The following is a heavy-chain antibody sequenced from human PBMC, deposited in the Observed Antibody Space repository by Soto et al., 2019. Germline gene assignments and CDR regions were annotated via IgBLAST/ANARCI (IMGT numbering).Heavy chain of an antibody. J-gene: IGHJ6*04. CDR3: ASPRITMVRDLVDV. CDR1: GFTFSSYW. CDR2: INSDGSIT. Sequence: EVQLVESGGGLVQPGGSLRLSCAASGFTFSSYWMHWVRQAPGKWLVWVSRINSDGSITSYADSVKGRFTISRDNAKNTLYLQINSLRDKDTAVYNCASPRITMVRDLVDVWGTGTTLTVSS. V-gene: IGHV3-74*01. D-gene: IGHD3-10*01.